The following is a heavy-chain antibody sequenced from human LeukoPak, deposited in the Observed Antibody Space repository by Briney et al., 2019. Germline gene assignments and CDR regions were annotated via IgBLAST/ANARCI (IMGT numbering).Heavy chain of an antibody. J-gene: IGHJ6*02. D-gene: IGHD4-17*01. CDR3: AKVSSTVTTSYYYYGMDV. CDR2: ISGSGGST. Sequence: GGSLRLSCAASGFTFSSYAMCWVRQAPGKGLEWVSAISGSGGSTYYADSVKGRFTISRDNSKNTLYLQMNSLRAEDTAVYYCAKVSSTVTTSYYYYGMDVWGQGTTVTVSS. V-gene: IGHV3-23*01. CDR1: GFTFSSYA.